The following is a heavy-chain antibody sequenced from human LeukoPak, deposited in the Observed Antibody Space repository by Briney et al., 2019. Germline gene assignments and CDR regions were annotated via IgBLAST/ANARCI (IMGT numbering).Heavy chain of an antibody. J-gene: IGHJ5*02. CDR2: IYYSGST. CDR3: ARHVRYSSGWYWFDP. D-gene: IGHD6-19*01. V-gene: IGHV4-39*01. Sequence: PSETLSLTCTVSGGSISSSSYYWGWIRQPPGKGLERIGSIYYSGSTYYNPSLKSRVTISVDTSKNQFSLKLSSVTAADTAVYYCARHVRYSSGWYWFDPWGQGTLVTVSS. CDR1: GGSISSSSYY.